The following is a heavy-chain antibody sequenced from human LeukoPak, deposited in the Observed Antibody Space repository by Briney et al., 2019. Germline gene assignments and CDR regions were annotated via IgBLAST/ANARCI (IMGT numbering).Heavy chain of an antibody. Sequence: SQTLSLTCAISGDSVSGSPAVWNWIRQSPSRGLEWLGRAYYRSKWFIDYALSVKGRITITPDTSKNQFSLQLSSVTAADTAVYFCARERRDGHNYSDFWGQGALVTVSS. CDR2: AYYRSKWFI. V-gene: IGHV6-1*01. CDR1: GDSVSGSPAV. J-gene: IGHJ4*02. D-gene: IGHD5-24*01. CDR3: ARERRDGHNYSDF.